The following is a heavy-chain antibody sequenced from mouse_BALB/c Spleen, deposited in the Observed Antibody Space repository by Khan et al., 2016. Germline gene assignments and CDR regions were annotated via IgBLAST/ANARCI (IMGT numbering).Heavy chain of an antibody. V-gene: IGHV3-2*02. D-gene: IGHD1-1*01. CDR1: GYSITSDYA. CDR2: IGYSGST. J-gene: IGHJ1*01. CDR3: ARNLHYIGSSYWYFDV. Sequence: EVQLQESGPGLEKPSQSLSLTCTVTGYSITSDYAWNWFRQLRGNKLEWMCYIGYSGSTSYNPSFKSRISITRDTSSNPFFLQLNSVTTEDTSTYDCARNLHYIGSSYWYFDVGGAGTTVTVSS.